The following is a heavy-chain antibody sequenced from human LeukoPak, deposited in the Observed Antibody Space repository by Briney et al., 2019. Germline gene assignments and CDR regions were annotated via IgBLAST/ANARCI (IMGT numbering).Heavy chain of an antibody. D-gene: IGHD3-22*01. CDR1: GGSISSSSYY. V-gene: IGHV4-39*01. J-gene: IGHJ1*01. Sequence: SETLSLTCTVSGGSISSSSYYWGWIRQPPGKGLEWIGSIYYSGSTYYNPSLKSRVTISVDTSKNQFSLKLSSVTAADTAVYYCASHYDSSGYSTFQHWGQGTLVTVSS. CDR2: IYYSGST. CDR3: ASHYDSSGYSTFQH.